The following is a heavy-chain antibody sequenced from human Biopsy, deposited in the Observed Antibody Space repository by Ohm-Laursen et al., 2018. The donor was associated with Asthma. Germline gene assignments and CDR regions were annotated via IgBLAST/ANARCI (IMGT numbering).Heavy chain of an antibody. J-gene: IGHJ4*02. CDR1: RFTYE. D-gene: IGHD3-3*01. Sequence: SLRLSCTASRFTYELHWVRQAPGKGLEWVAFISYDGSSIYYADSVKGRFTISRDNPMKRLYLQMSSLTAEDTAVYYCASRGGDFWSGYYMDDWGQGTLVTVSS. CDR3: ASRGGDFWSGYYMDD. V-gene: IGHV3-30-3*02. CDR2: ISYDGSSI.